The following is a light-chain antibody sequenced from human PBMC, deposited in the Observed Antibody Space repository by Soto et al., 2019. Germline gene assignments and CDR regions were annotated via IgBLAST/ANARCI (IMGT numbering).Light chain of an antibody. CDR1: QSVNNN. CDR3: QQYNNWPPIT. CDR2: GAS. V-gene: IGKV3-15*01. J-gene: IGKJ5*01. Sequence: ETLMTQSPATLSVSPGERAPLSCRASQSVNNNLAWYQQKLGQAPRVLIYGASTRATGIPARFTGSGSGTEFTLTISSLQSEDFAVYYCQQYNNWPPITFGQGTRLEIK.